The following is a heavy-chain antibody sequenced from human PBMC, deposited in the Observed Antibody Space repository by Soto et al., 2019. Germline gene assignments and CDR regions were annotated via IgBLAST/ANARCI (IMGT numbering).Heavy chain of an antibody. CDR3: ARDEVPAANWLDR. J-gene: IGHJ5*02. Sequence: GXPVKVSCNASGYLCRNYGITCVRQAPGQGLEWMGWISGYNGNTKYADKLQGRVTMTTDTSTTTAYMELRSLRSDDTAVYYCARDEVPAANWLDRWGHRTLVTVS. CDR1: GYLCRNYG. D-gene: IGHD2-2*01. V-gene: IGHV1-18*01. CDR2: ISGYNGNT.